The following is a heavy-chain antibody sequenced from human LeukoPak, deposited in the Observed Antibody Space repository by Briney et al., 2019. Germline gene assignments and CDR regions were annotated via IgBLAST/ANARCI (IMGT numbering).Heavy chain of an antibody. CDR1: GGSFSGYY. CDR2: INHSGST. D-gene: IGHD3-16*01. V-gene: IGHV4-34*01. Sequence: PSETLSLTCAVYGGSFSGYYWSWIRQPPGKGLEWIGEINHSGSTNYNPSLKSRVTISVDTSKNQSSLKLSSVTAADTAVYYCARGLAGGGRTIDYWGQGTLVTVSS. CDR3: ARGLAGGGRTIDY. J-gene: IGHJ4*02.